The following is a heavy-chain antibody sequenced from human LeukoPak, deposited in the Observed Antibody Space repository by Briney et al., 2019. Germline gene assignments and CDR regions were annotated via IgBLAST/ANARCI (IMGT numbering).Heavy chain of an antibody. CDR3: ARLIIYDGRDY. Sequence: GGSLRLSCAASGFSFSASAMHWVRQAPGKGLEWVSFITSTGSAIDYADSVKGRFAISRDNANNTLFLQMNSLRVEGTAVYYCARLIIYDGRDYWGQGTLVTVSS. D-gene: IGHD3-3*01. J-gene: IGHJ4*02. CDR1: GFSFSASA. V-gene: IGHV3-48*01. CDR2: ITSTGSAI.